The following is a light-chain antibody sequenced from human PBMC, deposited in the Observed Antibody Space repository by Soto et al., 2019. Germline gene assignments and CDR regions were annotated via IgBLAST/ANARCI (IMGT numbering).Light chain of an antibody. CDR3: QQRSNWPPRSIT. CDR1: QTVSTS. V-gene: IGKV3-11*01. J-gene: IGKJ5*01. CDR2: GAS. Sequence: EIVMTPSPATLSVSPVERATLSCRASQTVSTSLAWYQQKPGQAPRLLIYGASNRATGIPARFSGSGSGTDFTLTISSLEPEDFAVYYCQQRSNWPPRSITFGQGTRLEIK.